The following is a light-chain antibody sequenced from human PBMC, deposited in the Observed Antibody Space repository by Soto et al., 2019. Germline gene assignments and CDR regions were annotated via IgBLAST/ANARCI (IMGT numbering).Light chain of an antibody. Sequence: DIQMTQSPSSLSASIGDRVTITCRASQGISNSLAWYQQKPGKGPSLLIYDASTLQSGVPSRFSGSGSGTDFTLTISSLQPEDFATYYCQQSYSTTWTFGQGTKVDIK. CDR3: QQSYSTTWT. CDR2: DAS. V-gene: IGKV1-27*01. J-gene: IGKJ1*01. CDR1: QGISNS.